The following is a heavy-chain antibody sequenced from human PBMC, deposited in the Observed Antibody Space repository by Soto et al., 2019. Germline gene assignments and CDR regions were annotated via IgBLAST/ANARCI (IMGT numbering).Heavy chain of an antibody. CDR1: GYTFTSFG. D-gene: IGHD2-15*01. V-gene: IGHV1-18*01. J-gene: IGHJ4*02. CDR2: ISAYTGDT. CDR3: ARTRGYCSGGSCYFDS. Sequence: QVQLVQSGAEVKKPGASVKVSCKASGYTFTSFGISWVRQAPGQGLEWMGWISAYTGDTNYAQNLQGRVTMTTDTSTSTAYMELRSLTSDDTAVYYCARTRGYCSGGSCYFDSWGQGTLVTVSS.